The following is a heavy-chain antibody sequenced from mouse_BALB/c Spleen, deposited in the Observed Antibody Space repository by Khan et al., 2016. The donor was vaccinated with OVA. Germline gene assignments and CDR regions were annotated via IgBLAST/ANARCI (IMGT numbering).Heavy chain of an antibody. J-gene: IGHJ4*01. CDR3: ARQPYYHYNIMDY. V-gene: IGHV2-6-1*01. CDR1: GFSLTNYG. Sequence: QVQLKQSGPGLVAPSQSLSITCTISGFSLTNYGVHWVRQPPGKGLEWLVVIWSDGSTTYNSALKSRLTVTKDNSTSQVFLEMNSLQTDDTAMYFCARQPYYHYNIMDYWGQGTSVTVSS. D-gene: IGHD2-10*01. CDR2: IWSDGST.